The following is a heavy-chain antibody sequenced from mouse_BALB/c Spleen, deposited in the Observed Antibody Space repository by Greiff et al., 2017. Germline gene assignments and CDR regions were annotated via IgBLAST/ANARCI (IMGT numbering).Heavy chain of an antibody. J-gene: IGHJ1*01. Sequence: QVQLQQSGAELVRPGSSVKISCKASGYAFSSYWMNWVKQRPGQGLEWIGQIYPGDGDTNYNGKFKGKATLTADKSSSTAYMQLSSLTSEDSAVYFCARGQYEYWYFDVWGAGTTVTVSS. D-gene: IGHD2-10*02. CDR3: ARGQYEYWYFDV. CDR1: GYAFSSYW. V-gene: IGHV1-80*01. CDR2: IYPGDGDT.